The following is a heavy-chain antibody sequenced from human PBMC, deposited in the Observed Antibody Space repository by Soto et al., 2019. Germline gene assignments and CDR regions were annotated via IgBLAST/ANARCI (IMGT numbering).Heavy chain of an antibody. Sequence: GGSLRLSCVASGFTFSSYAMHWVRQAPGKGLEWVAVISYDGSNKYYADSVKGRFTISRDNSKNTLYLQMNSLRAEDTAVYYCARAHYPNRYCSGGSCLPFDYWGQGTLVTVSS. J-gene: IGHJ4*02. CDR3: ARAHYPNRYCSGGSCLPFDY. V-gene: IGHV3-30-3*01. CDR1: GFTFSSYA. CDR2: ISYDGSNK. D-gene: IGHD2-15*01.